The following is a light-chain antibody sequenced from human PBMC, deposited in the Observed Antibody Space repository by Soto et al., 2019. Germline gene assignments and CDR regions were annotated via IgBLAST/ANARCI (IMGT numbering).Light chain of an antibody. Sequence: HSVLTQPPSASGSPGQSVTISCTGTSSDVGGYNYVSWYQQHPGKAPKLMIYEVSKRPSGVPDRFSGSKPGNTASLTVSGLQAEDEADYYCSSYAGSNGVVFGGGTKLTVL. CDR2: EVS. J-gene: IGLJ2*01. CDR3: SSYAGSNGVV. CDR1: SSDVGGYNY. V-gene: IGLV2-8*01.